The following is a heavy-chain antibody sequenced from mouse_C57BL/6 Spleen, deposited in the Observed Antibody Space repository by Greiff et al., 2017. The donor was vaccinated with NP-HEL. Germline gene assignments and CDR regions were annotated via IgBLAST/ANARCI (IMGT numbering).Heavy chain of an antibody. CDR3: ARHEDGRYYYAMGY. J-gene: IGHJ4*01. V-gene: IGHV1-62-2*01. CDR1: GYTFTEYT. CDR2: FYPGSGSI. D-gene: IGHD3-1*01. Sequence: QVQLQQSGAELVKPGASVKLSCKASGYTFTEYTIHWVKQRSGQGLAWIGWFYPGSGSIKYNAQFKDKATLTADKSSSTVYMELSRLTSEVSAVYSGARHEDGRYYYAMGYWGQGTSVTVSS.